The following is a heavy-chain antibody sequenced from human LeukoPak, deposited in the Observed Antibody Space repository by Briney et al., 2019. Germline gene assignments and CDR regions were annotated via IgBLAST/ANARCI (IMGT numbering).Heavy chain of an antibody. CDR1: GYTFTGYY. CDR2: INPNSGGT. J-gene: IGHJ4*02. Sequence: ASVKVSCKASGYTFTGYYMHWVRQAPGQGLEWMGWINPNSGGTNYAQKLQGRVTMTTDTSTSTAYMELRSLRSDDTAVYYCARYCSGGSCPVDYWGQGTLVTVSS. CDR3: ARYCSGGSCPVDY. V-gene: IGHV1-2*02. D-gene: IGHD2-15*01.